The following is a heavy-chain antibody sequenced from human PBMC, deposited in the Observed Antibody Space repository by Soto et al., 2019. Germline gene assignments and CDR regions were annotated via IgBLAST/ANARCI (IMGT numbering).Heavy chain of an antibody. CDR1: GGSVSSGRFY. CDR3: ARSGSGSGWL. V-gene: IGHV4-61*01. Sequence: QVQLQESGPGLVKPSETLSLTCTVSGGSVSSGRFYWSWIRQPPGKGLEWLGYIYYSGSTKYNSSLRSRVTISVDTSKNQFSLKLTSVTAADTAVYYCARSGSGSGWLGGQGTLVTVSS. J-gene: IGHJ4*02. CDR2: IYYSGST. D-gene: IGHD6-19*01.